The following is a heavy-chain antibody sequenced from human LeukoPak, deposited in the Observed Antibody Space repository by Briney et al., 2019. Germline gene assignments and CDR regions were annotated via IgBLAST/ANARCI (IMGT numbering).Heavy chain of an antibody. CDR2: IIPILGIA. J-gene: IGHJ6*03. V-gene: IGHV1-69*02. D-gene: IGHD2-2*01. CDR1: GGTFSSYT. CDR3: AIVVVPANMDV. Sequence: SVKVSCKASGGTFSSYTISWVRQAPGQGLEWMGRIIPILGIANYAQKFQGRVMITADKSTSTAYMELSSLRSENTAVYYCAIVVVPANMDVWGKGTTVTVSS.